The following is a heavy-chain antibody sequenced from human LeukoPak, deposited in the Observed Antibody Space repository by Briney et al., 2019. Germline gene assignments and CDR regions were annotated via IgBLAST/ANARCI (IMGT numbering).Heavy chain of an antibody. CDR3: ARDRWGYSYGGD. D-gene: IGHD5-18*01. Sequence: GGSLRLSCAASGFTFSSYWMHWVRQAPGEGLVWVSRINSDGSSTSYADSVKGRFTISRDNAKNSLYLQMNSLRAEDTAVYYCARDRWGYSYGGDWGQGTLVTVSS. CDR1: GFTFSSYW. V-gene: IGHV3-74*01. J-gene: IGHJ4*02. CDR2: INSDGSST.